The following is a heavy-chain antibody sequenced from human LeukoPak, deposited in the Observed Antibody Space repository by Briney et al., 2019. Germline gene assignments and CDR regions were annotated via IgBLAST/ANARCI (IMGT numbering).Heavy chain of an antibody. V-gene: IGHV3-30-3*01. CDR2: ISYDGSNK. Sequence: GGSLRLSCAASGFTFSSYAMHWVRQAPGKGLEWVAVISYDGSNKYYADSVKGRFTISRDNSKNTLYLQMNSLRAEDTAVYYCAREGRSSGWYVTDPFDYWGQGTLVTVSS. CDR3: AREGRSSGWYVTDPFDY. D-gene: IGHD6-19*01. CDR1: GFTFSSYA. J-gene: IGHJ4*02.